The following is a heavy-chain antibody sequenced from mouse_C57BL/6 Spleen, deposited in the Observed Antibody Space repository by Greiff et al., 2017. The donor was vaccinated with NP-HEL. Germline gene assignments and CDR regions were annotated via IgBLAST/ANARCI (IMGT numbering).Heavy chain of an antibody. D-gene: IGHD1-1*01. CDR2: INPSSGYT. V-gene: IGHV1-4*01. CDR3: ARGEGITTVGEYFDV. CDR1: GYTFTSYT. Sequence: VKLQESGAELARPGASVKMSCKASGYTFTSYTMHWVKQRPGQGLEWIGYINPSSGYTKYNQKFKDKATLTADKSSSTAYMQLSSLTSEDSAVYYCARGEGITTVGEYFDVWGTGTTVTVSS. J-gene: IGHJ1*03.